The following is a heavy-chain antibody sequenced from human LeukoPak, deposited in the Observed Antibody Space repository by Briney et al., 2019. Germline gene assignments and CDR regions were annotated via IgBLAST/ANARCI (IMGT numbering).Heavy chain of an antibody. Sequence: ASVKVSCKASGYTFTSYGISWVRQAPGQGLEWMGWISAYNGNTNYAQKLQGRVTMTTDTSTSTAYMELRSLRSDDTAVYYCARARTPLYGGNSGLDYWGQGTLVTVSS. CDR2: ISAYNGNT. CDR1: GYTFTSYG. J-gene: IGHJ4*02. D-gene: IGHD4-23*01. V-gene: IGHV1-18*01. CDR3: ARARTPLYGGNSGLDY.